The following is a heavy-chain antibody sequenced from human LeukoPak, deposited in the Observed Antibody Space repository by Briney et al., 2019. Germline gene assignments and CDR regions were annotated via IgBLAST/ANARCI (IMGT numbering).Heavy chain of an antibody. J-gene: IGHJ5*02. Sequence: GKSLRLSCAASGFTFSSYGMHWVRQAPGKGLEWVSYISSSGSTIYYADSVKGRFTISRDNAKNSLYLQMNSLRAEDTAVYYCARGRAENYYGSGVDWFDPWGQGTLVTVSS. V-gene: IGHV3-48*04. D-gene: IGHD3-10*01. CDR2: ISSSGSTI. CDR3: ARGRAENYYGSGVDWFDP. CDR1: GFTFSSYG.